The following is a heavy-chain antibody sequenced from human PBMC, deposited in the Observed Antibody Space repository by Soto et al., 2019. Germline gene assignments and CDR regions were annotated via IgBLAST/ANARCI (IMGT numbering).Heavy chain of an antibody. V-gene: IGHV1-69*13. CDR2: IIPIFGTA. CDR1: GYTFTVYY. J-gene: IGHJ6*02. Sequence: ASVKVSCKASGYTFTVYYMHWVRQAPGQGLEWMGGIIPIFGTANYAQKFQGRVTITADESTSTAYMELSSLRSEDTAVYYCARDGIAVAAGFYGMDVWGQGTTVTVSS. CDR3: ARDGIAVAAGFYGMDV. D-gene: IGHD6-19*01.